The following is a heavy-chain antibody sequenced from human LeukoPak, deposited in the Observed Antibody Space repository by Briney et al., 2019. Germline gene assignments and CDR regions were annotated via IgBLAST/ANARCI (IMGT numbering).Heavy chain of an antibody. Sequence: SETLSLTCAVSGGSISSGGYSWSWIRQPPGKGLEWIGYIYHSGSTYYNPSLKSRVTISVDRSKNQLSLNLSSVTAADTAVYYCARVLKGSGYIDYWGQGILVTVSS. D-gene: IGHD3-10*01. CDR1: GGSISSGGYS. CDR3: ARVLKGSGYIDY. CDR2: IYHSGST. J-gene: IGHJ4*02. V-gene: IGHV4-30-2*01.